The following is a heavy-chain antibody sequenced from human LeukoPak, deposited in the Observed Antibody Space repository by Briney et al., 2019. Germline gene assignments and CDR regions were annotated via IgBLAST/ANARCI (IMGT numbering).Heavy chain of an antibody. CDR2: INHNGST. CDR1: GGSFSGYY. CDR3: ATAVADNFDY. V-gene: IGHV4-34*01. J-gene: IGHJ4*02. Sequence: SETLSLTCAVYGGSFSGYYWSWIRQPPGKGLEWIGEINHNGSTNCNPSLTSRVTISVDTSKNQFSLKLSSVTAADTAVYYCATAVADNFDYWGQGTLVTVSS. D-gene: IGHD6-19*01.